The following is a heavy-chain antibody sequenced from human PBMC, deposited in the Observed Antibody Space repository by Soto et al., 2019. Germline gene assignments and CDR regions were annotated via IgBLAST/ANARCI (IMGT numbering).Heavy chain of an antibody. V-gene: IGHV3-64*01. CDR3: VRRVSGNYDY. CDR2: ISSNGGTT. Sequence: EVQLAESGGGMVQLGGSLRLSGVASEFTFSSYDMHRVRQVPGKGLEYVSSISSNGGTTYYGNSLKGRFTISRDNSKNTLYLQMGSLRAEDMAVYYCVRRVSGNYDYWGQGTLVTVSS. D-gene: IGHD1-7*01. J-gene: IGHJ4*02. CDR1: EFTFSSYD.